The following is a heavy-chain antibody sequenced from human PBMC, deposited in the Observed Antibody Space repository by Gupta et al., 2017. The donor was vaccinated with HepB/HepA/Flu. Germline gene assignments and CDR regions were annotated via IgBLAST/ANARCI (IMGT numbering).Heavy chain of an antibody. CDR1: GYTFAGYW. Sequence: QVQLAQSGADVKKPGASVKVSCKASGYTFAGYWIHWMRQAPGQRFEWMGWINPKNGDTGYSQKFQGRVTMTRDTSINTIYMELISLRSDDTAVYYCARGPNSGAFDYWGQGTLVAVSS. J-gene: IGHJ4*02. D-gene: IGHD4-23*01. V-gene: IGHV1-2*02. CDR2: INPKNGDT. CDR3: ARGPNSGAFDY.